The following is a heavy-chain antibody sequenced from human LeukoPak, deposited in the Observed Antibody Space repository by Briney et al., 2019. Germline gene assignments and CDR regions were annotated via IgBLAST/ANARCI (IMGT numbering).Heavy chain of an antibody. CDR3: ARVIPEAGFDP. J-gene: IGHJ5*02. Sequence: SETLSLTCSVSGSSISNYYWSWIRQSAGKGLEWIGRMSSSGTTNYNPSLESRVTMSVDTSKNQFSLKLSSVTAADTAVYYCARVIPEAGFDPWGQGTLVTVSS. V-gene: IGHV4-4*07. CDR1: GSSISNYY. D-gene: IGHD1-14*01. CDR2: MSSSGTT.